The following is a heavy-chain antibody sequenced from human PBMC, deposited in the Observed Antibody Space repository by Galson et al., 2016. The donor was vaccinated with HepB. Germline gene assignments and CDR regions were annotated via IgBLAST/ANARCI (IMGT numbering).Heavy chain of an antibody. V-gene: IGHV1-18*01. J-gene: IGHJ6*02. Sequence: SVKVSCKASGYTFLSNGITWVRQAPGQGLEWMGWINTDTSDRIYTQSLQDRVTMTTDTSTNTAYMELRSLTSDDTAVYYCSRAGYCTGARCYSEGLDVWGQGTTVTVSS. CDR3: SRAGYCTGARCYSEGLDV. CDR1: GYTFLSNG. CDR2: INTDTSDR. D-gene: IGHD2-15*01.